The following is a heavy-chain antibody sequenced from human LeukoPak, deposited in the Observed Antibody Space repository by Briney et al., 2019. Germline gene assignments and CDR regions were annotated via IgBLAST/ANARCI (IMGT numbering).Heavy chain of an antibody. CDR3: ARAAVNYYDSSGYYWYFDL. CDR1: GGSISSYY. Sequence: SETLSLTCTVSGGSISSYYWSWIRQPAGKGLEWTGRIYTSGSTNYNPSLKSRVTMSVDTSKNQFSLKLSSVTAADTAVYYCARAAVNYYDSSGYYWYFDLWGRGTLVTVSS. CDR2: IYTSGST. J-gene: IGHJ2*01. V-gene: IGHV4-4*07. D-gene: IGHD3-22*01.